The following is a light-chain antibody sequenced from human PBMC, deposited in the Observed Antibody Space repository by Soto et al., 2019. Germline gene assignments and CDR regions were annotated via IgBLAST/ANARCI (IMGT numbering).Light chain of an antibody. CDR3: QQYNSDST. J-gene: IGKJ1*01. Sequence: IQMTQSPSTLSASVGDRVTITCRASQSISIWLAWYQQKPGKASKLLIYKASSLESEVPSRFSGSGSGTEFTLTINSLQPDDSATYYCQQYNSDSTFGQGTKVEIK. CDR2: KAS. V-gene: IGKV1-5*03. CDR1: QSISIW.